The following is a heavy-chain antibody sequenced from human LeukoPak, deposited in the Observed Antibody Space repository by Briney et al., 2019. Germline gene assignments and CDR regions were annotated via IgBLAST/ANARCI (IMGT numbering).Heavy chain of an antibody. J-gene: IGHJ4*02. Sequence: GGSLRLSCAASGFTFSSNAMSWVRQAPGKGLEWVSAISGSGGSKYYADSVRGRFTISRDNTKNTLHLQMNSLRAEDSAVYHCAKVALRYLAPCDYWGQGTMVTVSS. CDR2: ISGSGGSK. D-gene: IGHD3-9*01. CDR3: AKVALRYLAPCDY. V-gene: IGHV3-23*01. CDR1: GFTFSSNA.